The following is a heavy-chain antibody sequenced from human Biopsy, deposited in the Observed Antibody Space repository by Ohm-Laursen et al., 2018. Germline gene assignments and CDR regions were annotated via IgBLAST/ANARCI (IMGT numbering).Heavy chain of an antibody. CDR1: TGTFNSYG. CDR2: IIPILRTT. V-gene: IGHV1-69*04. CDR3: AREAIGYQLPCDD. D-gene: IGHD2-15*01. Sequence: SVKVSCKAPTGTFNSYGIIWVRQAPGQGLEWMGRIIPILRTTAYAPKFQGRVTFTADKSSSTAYLELSSLTSEDTAVFYCAREAIGYQLPCDDWGQGTLVTVSS. J-gene: IGHJ4*02.